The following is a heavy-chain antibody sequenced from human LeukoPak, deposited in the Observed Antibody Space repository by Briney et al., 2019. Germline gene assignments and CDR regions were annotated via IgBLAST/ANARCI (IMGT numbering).Heavy chain of an antibody. CDR3: ARGSYISDY. CDR1: GGSISSYS. V-gene: IGHV4-59*01. J-gene: IGHJ4*02. D-gene: IGHD3-10*01. Sequence: SETLSLTCTASGGSISSYSWSWIRQAPGKGLEWIANIYYSGSTNYNASLTSRVTISVDTSKNQFSLKLSSVTAADTAVYYCARGSYISDYWGQGTLVTVSS. CDR2: IYYSGST.